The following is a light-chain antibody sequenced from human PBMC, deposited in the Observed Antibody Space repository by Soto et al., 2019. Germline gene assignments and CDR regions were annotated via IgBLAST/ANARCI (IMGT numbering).Light chain of an antibody. CDR1: QSVSSSY. CDR3: QHYDSLPIT. V-gene: IGKV3-20*01. Sequence: EIVFTQSPGTLPLSPGERATLSCMASQSVSSSYLAWYQQKPGQPPRLLIYGASSRATGIPDRFSGSGSGTDFTLTISRLEPEDFAVFYCQHYDSLPITFGQGTRLEIK. CDR2: GAS. J-gene: IGKJ5*01.